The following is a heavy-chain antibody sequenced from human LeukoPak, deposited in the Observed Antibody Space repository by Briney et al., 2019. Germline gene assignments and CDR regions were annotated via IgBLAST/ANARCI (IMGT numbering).Heavy chain of an antibody. CDR2: INPSGGST. Sequence: ASVKVSCKASGYTFTSYYMHWVRQAPGQGLEWMRIINPSGGSTSYAQKFQGRVTMTRDTSTSTVYMELSSLRSEDTAVYYCARSAYYDFWSGYYGSTRYFDYWGQGTLVTVSS. CDR3: ARSAYYDFWSGYYGSTRYFDY. CDR1: GYTFTSYY. D-gene: IGHD3-3*01. J-gene: IGHJ4*02. V-gene: IGHV1-46*01.